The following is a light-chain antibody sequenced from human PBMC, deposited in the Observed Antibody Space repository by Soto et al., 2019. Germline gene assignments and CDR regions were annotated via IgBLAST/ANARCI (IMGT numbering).Light chain of an antibody. CDR3: RDYRTTAPWT. CDR2: RGS. V-gene: IGKV3-20*01. CDR1: QNIRSNE. J-gene: IGKJ1*01. Sequence: EVVLTQSPGTLSLSPGERATLSCRASQNIRSNELAWYQQKPGQAPRLLIYRGSSRATGIPERIGSRGSGTDFTLTTSRLEPEDFSVDYCRDYRTTAPWTFGQGTKVEIK.